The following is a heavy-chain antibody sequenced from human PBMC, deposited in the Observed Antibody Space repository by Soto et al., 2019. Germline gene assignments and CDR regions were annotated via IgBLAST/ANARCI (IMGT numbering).Heavy chain of an antibody. CDR1: GGTFSSYT. CDR3: ARGKLVAAAGYGMDV. CDR2: IIPILGIA. Sequence: ASVKVSCKASGGTFSSYTISWVRQAPGQGLEWMGRIIPILGIANYAQKFQGRVTITADKSTSTAYMELSSLRSEDTAVYYCARGKLVAAAGYGMDVWGQGTTVTVSS. J-gene: IGHJ6*02. D-gene: IGHD6-13*01. V-gene: IGHV1-69*02.